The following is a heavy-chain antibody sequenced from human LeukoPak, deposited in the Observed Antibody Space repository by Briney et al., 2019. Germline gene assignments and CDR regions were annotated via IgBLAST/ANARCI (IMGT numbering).Heavy chain of an antibody. J-gene: IGHJ4*02. CDR2: IYYTGST. D-gene: IGHD1-26*01. Sequence: SQTLSLTCTVSGRSISSGGYFGSWIRHHPGKDLEWIGYIYYTGSTYYNPSLKSRVAMSLDTSKNQFSLKLSSVTAADTAVYYCARSHSATSYGNFDYWGQGTLVTVSS. CDR1: GRSISSGGYF. V-gene: IGHV4-31*03. CDR3: ARSHSATSYGNFDY.